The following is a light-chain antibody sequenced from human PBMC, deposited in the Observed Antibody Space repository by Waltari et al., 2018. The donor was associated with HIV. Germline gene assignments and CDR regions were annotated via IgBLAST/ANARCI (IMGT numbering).Light chain of an antibody. CDR2: AAS. V-gene: IGKV1-39*01. CDR1: QTISNY. CDR3: QQSYSTLPMYT. J-gene: IGKJ2*01. Sequence: DIQMTQSPSSLSASVGDRVTITCRASQTISNYLNWYQQKPGRAPKLLIYAASSLQSGVPSRFSGSGSGTDFTLTISSLRPEDFATYYCQQSYSTLPMYTFGQGTKLEIK.